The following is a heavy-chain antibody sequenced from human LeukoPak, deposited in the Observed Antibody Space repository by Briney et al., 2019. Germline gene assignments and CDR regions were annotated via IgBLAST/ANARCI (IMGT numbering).Heavy chain of an antibody. CDR3: ARDSYYDILTGYYPYYYYGMDV. D-gene: IGHD3-9*01. Sequence: SETLSLTCAVSGGPISSGNYFWSWIRQSPGTGLEWIGYIYYSGSTYCNPSLESRVTISIDTSKNQFSLRLSSVTAADTAVYYCARDSYYDILTGYYPYYYYGMDVWGQGTTVTVSS. CDR1: GGPISSGNYF. V-gene: IGHV4-30-4*08. CDR2: IYYSGST. J-gene: IGHJ6*02.